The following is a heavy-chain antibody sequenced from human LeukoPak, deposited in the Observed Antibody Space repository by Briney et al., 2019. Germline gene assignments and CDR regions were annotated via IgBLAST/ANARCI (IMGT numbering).Heavy chain of an antibody. V-gene: IGHV4-30-2*01. D-gene: IGHD5-12*01. J-gene: IGHJ4*02. Sequence: ASETLSLTCAVSGGSISSGGYSWSWIRQPPGKGLEWIGYIYHSGSTYYNPSLKSRVTISVDKSKNQFSLKLSSVTAADTAVYYCARRLGYSGYDPFDYWGQGTLVTVSS. CDR1: GGSISSGGYS. CDR2: IYHSGST. CDR3: ARRLGYSGYDPFDY.